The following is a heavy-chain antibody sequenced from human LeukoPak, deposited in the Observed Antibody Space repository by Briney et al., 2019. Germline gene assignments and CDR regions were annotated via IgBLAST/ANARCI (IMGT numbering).Heavy chain of an antibody. J-gene: IGHJ3*02. CDR3: ARSYDYVWGSNAFDI. D-gene: IGHD3-16*01. CDR2: ISSSSSYI. CDR1: GFTFSSYS. V-gene: IGHV3-21*01. Sequence: PGGSLRLSCAASGFTFSSYSMNWVRQAPGKGLEWVSSISSSSSYIYYADSVKGRFTISRDNAKNSLYLQMNSLRAEDTAVYYCARSYDYVWGSNAFDIWGQGTMVTVSS.